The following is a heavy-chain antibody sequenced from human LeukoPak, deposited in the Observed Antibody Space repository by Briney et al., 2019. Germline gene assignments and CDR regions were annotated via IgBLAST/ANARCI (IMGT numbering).Heavy chain of an antibody. CDR2: IYSGGNT. CDR3: ARRGMHLDY. V-gene: IGHV3-66*04. CDR1: GFSVSSSY. Sequence: GGSLRLSCAASGFSVSSSYMSWVRQAPGKGLEWVSVIYSGGNTYYADFVKGRFTISRDNAKNSLYLQMNSLRAEDTAVYYCARRGMHLDYWGQGTLVTVSS. D-gene: IGHD3-10*01. J-gene: IGHJ4*02.